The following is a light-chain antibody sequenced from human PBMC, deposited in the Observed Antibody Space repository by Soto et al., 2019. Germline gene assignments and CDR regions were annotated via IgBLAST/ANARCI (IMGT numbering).Light chain of an antibody. V-gene: IGLV1-40*01. CDR2: GNN. J-gene: IGLJ3*02. CDR3: LSYDSSLRGWV. CDR1: SSNLGAGFD. Sequence: QSVLPQPPSVSGAPGQGVTISCTGSSSNLGAGFDVHWYQQLPGTAPKLLMYGNNNRPSGVPDRFSGSRSGTSASLAITGLQTEDEGDYYCLSYDSSLRGWVFGGGTKLTVL.